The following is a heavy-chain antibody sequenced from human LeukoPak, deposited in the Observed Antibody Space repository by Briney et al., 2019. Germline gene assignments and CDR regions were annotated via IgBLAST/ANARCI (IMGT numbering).Heavy chain of an antibody. CDR1: GFTFTNAW. V-gene: IGHV3-15*01. CDR2: IKSKVAGGTT. D-gene: IGHD4-17*01. CDR3: TTDHGEYALVY. Sequence: GGPLRLSCAASGFTFTNAWMSWVRQAPGKGLEWVGHIKSKVAGGTTDYAAPVKGRFTISRDDSKNTLYLQMNSLQTEDTAVYYCTTDHGEYALVYWGQGTLVTVSS. J-gene: IGHJ4*02.